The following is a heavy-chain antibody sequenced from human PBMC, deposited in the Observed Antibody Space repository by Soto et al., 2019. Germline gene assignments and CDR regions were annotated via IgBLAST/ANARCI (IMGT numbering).Heavy chain of an antibody. CDR2: INDSGST. D-gene: IGHD3-22*01. J-gene: IGHJ4*02. CDR1: GGSFSDYS. V-gene: IGHV4-34*01. CDR3: ARGSHKLHSYDSSGFYHYVDY. Sequence: PSETLALTCADYGGSFSDYSWTWIRQPPGKGLEWIGEINDSGSTNYTPSLERRVTISRDTSKNRFSLKLSSVTAAETAVYYCARGSHKLHSYDSSGFYHYVDYWGQGSLVTVSS.